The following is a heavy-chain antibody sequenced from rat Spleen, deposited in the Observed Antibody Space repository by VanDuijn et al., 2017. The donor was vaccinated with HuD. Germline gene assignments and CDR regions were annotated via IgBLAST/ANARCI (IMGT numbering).Heavy chain of an antibody. CDR2: ISYGDSSGHSAT. Sequence: EVQLVESGGGLVQPGRSLKLSCAASGFTFSDYGMAWVRQAPTKGLEWVATISYGDSSGHSATYYRDSVKGRFTISRDNAKSTLSLQVDSLRSEDTATYYCARHGLVYGGSPFAYWGQGTLVTVSS. CDR3: ARHGLVYGGSPFAY. V-gene: IGHV5-29*01. D-gene: IGHD1-11*01. J-gene: IGHJ3*01. CDR1: GFTFSDYG.